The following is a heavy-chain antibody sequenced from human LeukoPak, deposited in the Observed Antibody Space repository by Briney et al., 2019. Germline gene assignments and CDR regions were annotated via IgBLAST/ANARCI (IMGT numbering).Heavy chain of an antibody. CDR3: ARGFIAVAGPYFDY. CDR2: IYYSGST. Sequence: SETLSLTCTVSGGSISSYYWSWIRQPPGKGLEWIGYIYYSGSTNYNPSLKSRVTTSVDTSKNQFSLKLSSVTAADTAVYYCARGFIAVAGPYFDYWGQGTLVTVSS. J-gene: IGHJ4*02. CDR1: GGSISSYY. V-gene: IGHV4-59*01. D-gene: IGHD6-19*01.